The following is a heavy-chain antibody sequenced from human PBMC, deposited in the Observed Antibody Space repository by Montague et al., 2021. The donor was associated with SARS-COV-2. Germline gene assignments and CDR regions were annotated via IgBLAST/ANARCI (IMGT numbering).Heavy chain of an antibody. CDR3: ARDSRIVGATGDMDV. D-gene: IGHD1-26*01. Sequence: SLRLSCAASGFTFSSYWMSWVRQTPGKGLEWVANIKPDGGEKHYVDSVKSRFTISRDNAKNSLNLQMDSLRAEDTALYYCARDSRIVGATGDMDVWGQGTTVIVSS. J-gene: IGHJ6*02. CDR2: IKPDGGEK. V-gene: IGHV3-7*03. CDR1: GFTFSSYW.